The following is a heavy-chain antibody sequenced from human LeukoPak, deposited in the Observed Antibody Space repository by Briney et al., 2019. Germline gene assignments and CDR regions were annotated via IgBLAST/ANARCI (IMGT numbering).Heavy chain of an antibody. V-gene: IGHV3-23*01. Sequence: PGGSLRLSCAASGFAFSSYAMSWVRQAPGKGLEWVSAISGSGGSTYYADSVKGRFTISRDNSKNTLYLQMNSLRAEDTAVYYCADIPPYYYGFDAFDIWGQGTMVTVSS. CDR1: GFAFSSYA. D-gene: IGHD3-10*01. CDR2: ISGSGGST. CDR3: ADIPPYYYGFDAFDI. J-gene: IGHJ3*02.